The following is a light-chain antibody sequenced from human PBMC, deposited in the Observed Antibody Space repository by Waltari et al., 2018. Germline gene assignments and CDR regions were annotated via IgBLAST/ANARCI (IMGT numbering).Light chain of an antibody. CDR2: WAS. CDR1: QSVLYSSNNKNY. CDR3: QQYYSTPCT. Sequence: DIVMTQSPDSLAVSLGGRATINCKSSQSVLYSSNNKNYLAWYQQKPGQPPKLLIYWASTREAGVPDRISGSGSGTDFTLTISSLQAEDVAVYYCQQYYSTPCTFGQGTKVEIK. V-gene: IGKV4-1*01. J-gene: IGKJ1*01.